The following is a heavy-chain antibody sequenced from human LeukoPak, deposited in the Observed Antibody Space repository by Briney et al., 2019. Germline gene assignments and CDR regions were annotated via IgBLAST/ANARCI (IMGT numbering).Heavy chain of an antibody. CDR3: AKALENCGGDCAQYYFDY. Sequence: GGSLRLSRAASGFTFSSYAMSWVRQAPGKGLEWVSGISGSGGSTYYADSVRGRFTISRDNSKNTLFLQMSGLRAEDAAVYYCAKALENCGGDCAQYYFDYWGQGTLVTVSS. CDR1: GFTFSSYA. V-gene: IGHV3-23*01. J-gene: IGHJ4*02. D-gene: IGHD2-21*02. CDR2: ISGSGGST.